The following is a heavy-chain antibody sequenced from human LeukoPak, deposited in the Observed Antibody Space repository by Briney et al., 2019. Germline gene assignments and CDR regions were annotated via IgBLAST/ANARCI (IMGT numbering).Heavy chain of an antibody. V-gene: IGHV4-4*07. CDR1: GDSISSYY. J-gene: IGHJ5*02. D-gene: IGHD4-17*01. Sequence: SETLSLTCTVSGDSISSYYWSWIRQPAGKGLEWIGRIYSTGSTDYNPSLKSRVTMSVDASKKQFSLKLSSVTAADTAVYYCARGGTTVTPGLLWFDPWGQGTLVTVSS. CDR2: IYSTGST. CDR3: ARGGTTVTPGLLWFDP.